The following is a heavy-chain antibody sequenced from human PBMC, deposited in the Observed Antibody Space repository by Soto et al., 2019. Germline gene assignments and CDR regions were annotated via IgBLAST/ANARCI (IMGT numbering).Heavy chain of an antibody. CDR3: ARDKITGLFDY. CDR2: IHHSGST. D-gene: IGHD2-8*02. Sequence: VPLPQWGAGLFKPSENLSLTCAVYGGSFRGYFWTWIRQPPGTGLEWIGEIHHSGSTNYNPSLKSRVTISVDTSKNQFSLKLTSVTAADTAVYYCARDKITGLFDYWGQGALVTVSS. CDR1: GGSFRGYF. J-gene: IGHJ4*02. V-gene: IGHV4-34*01.